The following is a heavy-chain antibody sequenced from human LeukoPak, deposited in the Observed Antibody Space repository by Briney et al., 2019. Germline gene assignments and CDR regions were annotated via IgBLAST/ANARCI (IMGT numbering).Heavy chain of an antibody. J-gene: IGHJ4*02. CDR3: AKEQATPIQLWFSLGLLFDY. D-gene: IGHD5-18*01. CDR1: GFTFSSYA. CDR2: ISGSGGST. V-gene: IGHV3-23*01. Sequence: GGSLRLSCAASGFTFSSYAMSWVRQAPGKGLEWVSAISGSGGSTYYADSVKGRFTISRDNSKSTLYLQMNSLRAEDTAVYYCAKEQATPIQLWFSLGLLFDYWGQGTLVTVSS.